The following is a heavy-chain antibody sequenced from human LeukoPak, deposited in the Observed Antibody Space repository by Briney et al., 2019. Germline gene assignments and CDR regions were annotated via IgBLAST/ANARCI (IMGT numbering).Heavy chain of an antibody. CDR2: IYSGGST. Sequence: GGSLRLSCAASGFTVSSNYMSWVRQAPGKGLEWVSVIYSGGSTYYADSVKGRFTISRDNSKNTLFLQMNSLRVEDTAVYYCAGAYYDSWSGYYTNYYYYMGVWAKGTPVTVSS. J-gene: IGHJ6*03. D-gene: IGHD3-3*01. V-gene: IGHV3-53*01. CDR3: AGAYYDSWSGYYTNYYYYMGV. CDR1: GFTVSSNY.